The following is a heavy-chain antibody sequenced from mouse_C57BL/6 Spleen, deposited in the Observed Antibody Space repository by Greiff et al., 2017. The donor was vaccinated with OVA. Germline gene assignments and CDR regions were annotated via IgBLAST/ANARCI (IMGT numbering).Heavy chain of an antibody. V-gene: IGHV1-18*01. CDR2: INPNNGGT. CDR1: GYTFTDYN. CDR3: ARRVTTVVGDFDV. Sequence: VQLKQSGPELVKPGASVKIPCKASGYTFTDYNMDWVKQSHGKSLEWIGDINPNNGGTIYNQKFKGKATLTVDKSSSTAYMELRSLTSEDTAVYYCARRVTTVVGDFDVWGTGTTVTVSS. J-gene: IGHJ1*03. D-gene: IGHD1-1*01.